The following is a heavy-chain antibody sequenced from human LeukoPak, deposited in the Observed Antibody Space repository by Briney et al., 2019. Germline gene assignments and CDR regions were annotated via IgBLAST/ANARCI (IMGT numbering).Heavy chain of an antibody. Sequence: SETLSLTCSVSGGSISRHYWSWIRQPPGKGLEWIGNILNGGKTHYHPSLKSRVTISGDTSKNQFSLKLSPVTAADTAVYYCARSPDSDRLDYWGQGTLVTVSS. CDR3: ARSPDSDRLDY. J-gene: IGHJ4*02. D-gene: IGHD3-22*01. CDR1: GGSISRHY. V-gene: IGHV4-59*11. CDR2: ILNGGKT.